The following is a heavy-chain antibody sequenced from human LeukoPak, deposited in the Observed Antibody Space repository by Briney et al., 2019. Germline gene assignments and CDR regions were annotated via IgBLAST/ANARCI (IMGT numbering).Heavy chain of an antibody. V-gene: IGHV3-48*01. CDR2: ISSSSSTI. J-gene: IGHJ5*02. CDR1: GFTFSSYS. CDR3: AREGGLCSSSWYGSRYNWFDP. D-gene: IGHD6-13*01. Sequence: HPGGSLRLSCAASGFTFSSYSMNWVRQAPGKGLEWVSYISSSSSTIYYADSVKGRFTISRDNAKNSLYLQMNSLRAEDTAVYYCAREGGLCSSSWYGSRYNWFDPWGQGTLVTVSS.